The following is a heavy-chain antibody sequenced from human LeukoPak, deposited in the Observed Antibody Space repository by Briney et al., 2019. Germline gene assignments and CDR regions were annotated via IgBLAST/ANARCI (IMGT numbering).Heavy chain of an antibody. Sequence: SETLSLTCAVYGGSFSGYYWSWIRQPPGKGLEWIGETNHSGSTNYNPSLKSRVTISVDTSKNQFSLKLNSVTAADTAVYYCASAMVRGVLRAYYYYGMDVWGQGTTVTVSS. J-gene: IGHJ6*02. CDR1: GGSFSGYY. CDR3: ASAMVRGVLRAYYYYGMDV. V-gene: IGHV4-34*01. D-gene: IGHD3-10*01. CDR2: TNHSGST.